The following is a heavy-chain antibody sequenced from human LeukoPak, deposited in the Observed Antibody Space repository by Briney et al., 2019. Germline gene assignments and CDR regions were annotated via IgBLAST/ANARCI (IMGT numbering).Heavy chain of an antibody. Sequence: PEGSLRLSCAASGFTFSSYEMNWVRQAPGKGLEWVSYISSSGSTIYYADSVKGRFTISRDNAKNSLYLQMNSLRAEDTAVYYCARGRDSDAFDIWGQGTMVTVSS. CDR2: ISSSGSTI. D-gene: IGHD5-24*01. CDR1: GFTFSSYE. J-gene: IGHJ3*02. V-gene: IGHV3-48*03. CDR3: ARGRDSDAFDI.